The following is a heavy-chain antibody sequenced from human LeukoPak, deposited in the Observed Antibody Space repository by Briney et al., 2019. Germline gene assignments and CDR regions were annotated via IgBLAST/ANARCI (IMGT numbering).Heavy chain of an antibody. CDR1: GGTFRSYA. D-gene: IGHD1-7*01. V-gene: IGHV1-69*05. CDR2: IIPIFGTA. J-gene: IGHJ5*02. CDR3: ARDNYAGANWFDP. Sequence: ASVKVSCKASGGTFRSYAISWVRQAPGQGLEWMGGIIPIFGTANYAQKFQGRVTITTDESTSTAYMELSSLRSEDTAVYYCARDNYAGANWFDPWGQGTLVTVFS.